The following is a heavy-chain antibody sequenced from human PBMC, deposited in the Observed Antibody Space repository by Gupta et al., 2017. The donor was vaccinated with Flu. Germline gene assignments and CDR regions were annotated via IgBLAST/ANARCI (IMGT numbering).Heavy chain of an antibody. D-gene: IGHD3-9*01. CDR1: GFTFSSYA. CDR2: ISGSGGST. Sequence: EVQLLESGGGLVQPGGSLRLSCAASGFTFSSYAMSGVRQAPGKGLEWVSAISGSGGSTYYADSVKGRFTISRDNSKNTLYLQMNSLRAEDTAVYYCAKIALDGYFDWLPQDYWGQGTLVTVSS. CDR3: AKIALDGYFDWLPQDY. V-gene: IGHV3-23*01. J-gene: IGHJ4*02.